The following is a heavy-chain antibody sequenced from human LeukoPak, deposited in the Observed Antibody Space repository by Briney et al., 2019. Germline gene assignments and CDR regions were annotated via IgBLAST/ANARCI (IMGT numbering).Heavy chain of an antibody. J-gene: IGHJ4*02. Sequence: GGSLRLSCAASGFTFSSYAMHWVRQAPGKGLEWVAVISYDGSNKYYADSVKGRFTISRDNSKNTLYLQMNSLRAEDTAVYYCAKILTYYYDSSGLFDYWGQGTLVTVSS. CDR3: AKILTYYYDSSGLFDY. CDR2: ISYDGSNK. V-gene: IGHV3-30-3*01. CDR1: GFTFSSYA. D-gene: IGHD3-22*01.